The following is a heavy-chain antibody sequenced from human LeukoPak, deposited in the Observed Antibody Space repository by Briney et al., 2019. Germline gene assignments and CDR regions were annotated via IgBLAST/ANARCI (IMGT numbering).Heavy chain of an antibody. CDR1: GLTFSSYS. J-gene: IGHJ4*02. CDR3: ARDQSIVVVPAAFDY. Sequence: GGSLRLSCAASGLTFSSYSMNWVRQAPGKGLEWVSSISSSSSYIYYADSVKGRFTISRDNAKNSLYLQMNSLRAEDAAVYYCARDQSIVVVPAAFDYWGQGTLVTVSS. CDR2: ISSSSSYI. D-gene: IGHD2-2*01. V-gene: IGHV3-21*01.